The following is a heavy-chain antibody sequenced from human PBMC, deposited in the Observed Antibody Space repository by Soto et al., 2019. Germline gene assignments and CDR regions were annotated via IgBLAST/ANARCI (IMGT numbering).Heavy chain of an antibody. CDR1: GFTFSSYG. Sequence: HPGGSLRLSCAASGFTFSSYGMHWVRQAPGKGLEWVAVISYDGSNKYYADSVKGRFTISRDNSKNTLYLQMNSLRAEDTAVYYCAKDQYGMDVWGQGTTVTVPS. J-gene: IGHJ6*02. CDR3: AKDQYGMDV. V-gene: IGHV3-30*18. CDR2: ISYDGSNK.